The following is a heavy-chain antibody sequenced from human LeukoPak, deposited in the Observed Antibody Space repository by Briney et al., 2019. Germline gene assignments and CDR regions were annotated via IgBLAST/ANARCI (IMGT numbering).Heavy chain of an antibody. Sequence: PSETLSLTCAVYGGSFSGYYWRWIRQPPGKGLEWIGEINHSGSTNYNPSLKSRVTISVDTSKNQFSLKLSSVTAADTAVYYCARARSITIFGVVISDSVRFDPWGQGTLVTVSS. J-gene: IGHJ5*02. V-gene: IGHV4-34*01. CDR1: GGSFSGYY. CDR2: INHSGST. D-gene: IGHD3-3*01. CDR3: ARARSITIFGVVISDSVRFDP.